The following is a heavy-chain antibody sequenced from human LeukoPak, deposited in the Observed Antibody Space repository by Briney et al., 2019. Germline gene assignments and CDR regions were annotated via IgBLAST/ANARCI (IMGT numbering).Heavy chain of an antibody. Sequence: SETLSLTCTVSGGSISSYYWSWIRQPPGKGLEWIGYIDYSGSTNYNPSLKSRVTISVDTSKNQFSLKLSSVTAADTAVYYCARGGGSYLDYWGQGTLVTVSS. V-gene: IGHV4-59*01. J-gene: IGHJ4*02. CDR1: GGSISSYY. CDR2: IDYSGST. CDR3: ARGGGSYLDY. D-gene: IGHD1-26*01.